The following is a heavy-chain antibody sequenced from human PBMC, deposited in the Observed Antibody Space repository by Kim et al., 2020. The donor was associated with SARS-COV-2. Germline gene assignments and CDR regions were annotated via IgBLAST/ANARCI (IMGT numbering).Heavy chain of an antibody. CDR1: GYTFTSYA. CDR2: INTNTGNP. J-gene: IGHJ6*02. V-gene: IGHV7-4-1*02. CDR3: ARDPPDYYDFWRGYLGYYGMDA. D-gene: IGHD3-3*01. Sequence: ASVKVSCKASGYTFTSYAMNWVRQAPGQGLEWMGWINTNTGNPTYAQGFTGRFVFSLDTSVSTAYLQISSLKAEDTAVYYCARDPPDYYDFWRGYLGYYGMDAWGQGTTVTVSS.